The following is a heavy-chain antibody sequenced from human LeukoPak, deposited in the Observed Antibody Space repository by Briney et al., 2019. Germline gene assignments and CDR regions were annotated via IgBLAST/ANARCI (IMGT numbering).Heavy chain of an antibody. J-gene: IGHJ4*02. Sequence: PGESLKISCKGSGYSFTTYWIGWVRQMPGKGLEWMGIIYPGDFGTRYSPSFQGQVTISADKSISTAYLQWSSLKASDTAMYYCARLKHHSFYDTSGYYYFDYWGQRTLVTVSS. CDR1: GYSFTTYW. CDR2: IYPGDFGT. D-gene: IGHD3-22*01. V-gene: IGHV5-51*01. CDR3: ARLKHHSFYDTSGYYYFDY.